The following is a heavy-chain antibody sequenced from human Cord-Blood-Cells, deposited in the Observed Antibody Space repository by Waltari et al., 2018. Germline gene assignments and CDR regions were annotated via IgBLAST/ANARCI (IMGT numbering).Heavy chain of an antibody. D-gene: IGHD6-19*01. CDR1: GFTFSSYS. CDR3: ARASSSGWYYFDY. J-gene: IGHJ4*02. Sequence: EVQLVESGGGLVKPGGSLRLSCAASGFTFSSYSMNWVRQAPGKGLELVSSISSSSSYIYYADSVKGRFTISRDNAKNSLYLQMNSLRAEDTAVYYCARASSSGWYYFDYWGQGTLVTVSS. V-gene: IGHV3-21*01. CDR2: ISSSSSYI.